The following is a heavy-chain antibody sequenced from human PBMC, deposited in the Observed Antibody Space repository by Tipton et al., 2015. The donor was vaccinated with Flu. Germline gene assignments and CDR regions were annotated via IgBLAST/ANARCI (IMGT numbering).Heavy chain of an antibody. J-gene: IGHJ4*02. V-gene: IGHV3-7*01. CDR2: IKEDGSEI. CDR1: GFTFSNYW. CDR3: ARELGGGGCN. Sequence: GSLRLSCAASGFTFSNYWMHWVRQAPGRGLEWVANIKEDGSEIYYVDSVKGRFTISRDNAKNSLYLQMNSLRGEDTAVYYCARELGGGGCNWGQGTLVTVSS. D-gene: IGHD2-15*01.